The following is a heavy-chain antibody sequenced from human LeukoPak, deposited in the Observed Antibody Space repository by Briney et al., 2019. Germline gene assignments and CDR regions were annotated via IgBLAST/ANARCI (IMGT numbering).Heavy chain of an antibody. V-gene: IGHV3-74*01. CDR2: INSDGGST. D-gene: IGHD6-19*01. CDR3: ARDLGYSSGPNY. CDR1: GFTFSSYW. Sequence: GGSLRLSCAASGFTFSSYWMHWVRQAPGKGLVWVSRINSDGGSTTYADSVKGRFTISRDNAKNSLYLQMNSLRAEDTAVYYCARDLGYSSGPNYWGQGTRVTVSS. J-gene: IGHJ4*02.